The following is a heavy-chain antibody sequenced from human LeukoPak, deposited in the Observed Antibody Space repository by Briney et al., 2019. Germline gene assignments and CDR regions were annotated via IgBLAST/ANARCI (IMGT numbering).Heavy chain of an antibody. CDR1: GFTFSSYG. D-gene: IGHD4-11*01. V-gene: IGHV3-30*02. CDR2: IRYDGSNK. Sequence: GGSLRLSCAASGFTFSSYGMHWVRQAPSKGLEWVAFIRYDGSNKYYADSVKGRFTISRDTPKNTLYLQMNSLRAEDTAVYYCAKDRGIYSNYELYYFDYWGQGTLVTVSS. J-gene: IGHJ4*02. CDR3: AKDRGIYSNYELYYFDY.